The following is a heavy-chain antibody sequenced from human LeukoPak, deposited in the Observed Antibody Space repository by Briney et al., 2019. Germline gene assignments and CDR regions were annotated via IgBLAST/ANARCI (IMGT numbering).Heavy chain of an antibody. Sequence: GESLKISCKGSGYSFTTYWIAWVRQMPGKGLEWMGIIYPGDSDTKYSPSFQGQVTISVDKSLNTAYLQWNRLEAAGTAIYYCARSHLWFGEGYFNYWGQGTLVTVSS. D-gene: IGHD3-10*01. J-gene: IGHJ4*02. CDR2: IYPGDSDT. CDR3: ARSHLWFGEGYFNY. CDR1: GYSFTTYW. V-gene: IGHV5-51*01.